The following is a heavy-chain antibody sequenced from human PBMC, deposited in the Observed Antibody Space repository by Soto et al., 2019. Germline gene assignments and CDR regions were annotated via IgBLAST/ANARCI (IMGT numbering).Heavy chain of an antibody. CDR2: ISYDGSNK. CDR3: ARDPVLAFVTAYYFDY. V-gene: IGHV3-30-3*01. CDR1: GFTFIIYA. D-gene: IGHD2-21*02. Sequence: QVQLVESGGGVVQPGRSLRLSCAASGFTFIIYAMHWVRQPPGKGLEWVAVISYDGSNKYYADSVKGRFTISRDNSKNTLYLHMSSLRAEDTAVYYCARDPVLAFVTAYYFDYWGQGTLVTVSS. J-gene: IGHJ4*02.